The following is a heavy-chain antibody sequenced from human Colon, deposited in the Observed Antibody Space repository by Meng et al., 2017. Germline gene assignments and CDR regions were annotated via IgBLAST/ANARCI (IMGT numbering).Heavy chain of an antibody. V-gene: IGHV4-31*03. D-gene: IGHD3-10*01. J-gene: IGHJ5*02. CDR1: VGSISSGGYY. CDR3: ARAFVTMVRGVIIVDWFDP. Sequence: LESAGPGRVKPSQTPSLPCTVSVGSISSGGYYWSWIRQHPGKGLEWIGYIYYSGSTYYNPSLKSRVTISVDTSKNQFSLKLSSVTAADTAVYYCARAFVTMVRGVIIVDWFDPWGQGTLVTVSS. CDR2: IYYSGST.